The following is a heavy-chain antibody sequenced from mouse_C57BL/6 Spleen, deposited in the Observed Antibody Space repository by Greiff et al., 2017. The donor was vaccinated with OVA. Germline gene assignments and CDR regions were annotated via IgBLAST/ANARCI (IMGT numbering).Heavy chain of an antibody. J-gene: IGHJ4*01. D-gene: IGHD1-1*01. CDR1: GYTFTDYY. V-gene: IGHV1-26*01. CDR3: ARRGSTGRVYYYAMDY. Sequence: EVQLQQSGPELVKPGASVKISCKASGYTFTDYYMNWVKQSHGKSLEWIGDINPNNGGTSYNQKFKGKATLTVDKSSSTAYMELRSLTSEDSAVYYCARRGSTGRVYYYAMDYWGQGTSVTVSS. CDR2: INPNNGGT.